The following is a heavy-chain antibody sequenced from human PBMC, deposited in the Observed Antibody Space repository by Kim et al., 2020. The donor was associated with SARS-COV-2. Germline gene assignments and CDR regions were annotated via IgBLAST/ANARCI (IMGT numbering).Heavy chain of an antibody. D-gene: IGHD3-3*01. V-gene: IGHV3-48*03. CDR3: ARVAGITIFGVAPPSHYYYMDV. J-gene: IGHJ6*03. CDR1: GFTFSSYE. CDR2: ISSSGSTI. Sequence: GGSLRLSCAASGFTFSSYEMNWVRQAPGKGLEWVSYISSSGSTIYYADSVKGRFTISRDNAKNSLYLQMNSLRAEDTAVYYCARVAGITIFGVAPPSHYYYMDVWGKGTTVTVSS.